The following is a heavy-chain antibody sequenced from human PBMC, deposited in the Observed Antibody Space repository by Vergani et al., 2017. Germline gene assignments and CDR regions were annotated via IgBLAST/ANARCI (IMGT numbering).Heavy chain of an antibody. V-gene: IGHV5-51*03. CDR2: IYPGDSYT. J-gene: IGHJ5*02. Sequence: EVQLVQSGAEVKKPGESLKISCKGSGYSFTSYWIGWVRQMPGKGLEWMGIIYPGDSYTRYSPSFQGQVTISADKSISTAYLQWSSLQASDTTMYYCAGGLYCSGGSCYRTVGWFDPWGQGTLVTVSS. D-gene: IGHD2-15*01. CDR1: GYSFTSYW. CDR3: AGGLYCSGGSCYRTVGWFDP.